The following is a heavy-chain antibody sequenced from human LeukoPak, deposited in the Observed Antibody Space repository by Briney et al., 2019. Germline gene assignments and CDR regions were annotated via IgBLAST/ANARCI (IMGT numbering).Heavy chain of an antibody. CDR2: ISTSSSYI. V-gene: IGHV3-21*01. Sequence: GGSLRLSCAASGLTFSSYSMNWVRQTPGKGLEWVSCISTSSSYIYYADSVKGRFTISRDNAKNSLYLHMNSLRAEDTAVYYCARVGLYYFDYWGQGTLVTVSS. CDR1: GLTFSSYS. J-gene: IGHJ4*02. CDR3: ARVGLYYFDY.